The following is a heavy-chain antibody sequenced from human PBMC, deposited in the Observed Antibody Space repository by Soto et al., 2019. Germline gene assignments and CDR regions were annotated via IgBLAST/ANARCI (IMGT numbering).Heavy chain of an antibody. CDR1: GYTFTGYY. D-gene: IGHD2-15*01. V-gene: IGHV1-2*02. Sequence: ASVKVSCKASGYTFTGYYMHWVRQAPGQGLEWMGWINPNSGGTNYAQKFQGRVTMTRDTSISTAYMELSRLRSDDTAVYYCATLHRSGGSCYYVPDAFDIWGQGTMVTV. CDR3: ATLHRSGGSCYYVPDAFDI. CDR2: INPNSGGT. J-gene: IGHJ3*02.